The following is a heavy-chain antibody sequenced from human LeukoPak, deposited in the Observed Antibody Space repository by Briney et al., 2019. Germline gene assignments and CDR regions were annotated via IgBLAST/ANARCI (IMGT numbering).Heavy chain of an antibody. CDR1: GDSVSSNSAA. J-gene: IGHJ4*02. CDR2: TYYRSKWYN. V-gene: IGHV6-1*01. D-gene: IGHD6-19*01. Sequence: SQTLSLTCAISGDSVSSNSAAWNWIRQSPSRGLEWLGRTYYRSKWYNDYAVSVKSRITINPDTSKNQFSLQLNSVTPEDTAVYYCAGSDLFLSIAVAGTAVGYFDYWGQGTLVTVSS. CDR3: AGSDLFLSIAVAGTAVGYFDY.